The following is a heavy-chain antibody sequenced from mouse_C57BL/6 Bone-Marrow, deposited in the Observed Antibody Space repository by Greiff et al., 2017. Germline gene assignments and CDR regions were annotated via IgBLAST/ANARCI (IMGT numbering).Heavy chain of an antibody. V-gene: IGHV1-69*01. CDR2: IDPSDSYT. J-gene: IGHJ2*01. CDR1: GYTFTSYW. CDR3: ARWRATVVAGGYFDY. Sequence: QVQLQQPGAELVMPGASVKLSCKASGYTFTSYWMHWVKQRPGQGLEWIGEIDPSDSYTNYNQKFKGKSTLTVDKSSSTAYMQLSSLTSGDSAVYYCARWRATVVAGGYFDYWGQGTTLTVSS. D-gene: IGHD1-1*01.